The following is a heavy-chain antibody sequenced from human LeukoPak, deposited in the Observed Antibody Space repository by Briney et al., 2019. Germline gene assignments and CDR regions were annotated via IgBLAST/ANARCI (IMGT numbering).Heavy chain of an antibody. CDR1: GGSISSGGYY. J-gene: IGHJ6*02. D-gene: IGHD5-12*01. V-gene: IGHV4-31*03. CDR3: ARDTYSGYDLYYYGMDV. Sequence: SETLSLTCTVSGGSISSGGYYWSWIRQHLGKGLEWIGYIYYSGSTYYNPSLKSRVTISVDTSRNQFSLKLSSVTAADTAVYYCARDTYSGYDLYYYGMDVWGQGTTVTVSS. CDR2: IYYSGST.